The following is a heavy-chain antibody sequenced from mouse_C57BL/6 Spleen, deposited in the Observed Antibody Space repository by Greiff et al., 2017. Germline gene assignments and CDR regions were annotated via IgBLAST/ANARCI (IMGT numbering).Heavy chain of an antibody. V-gene: IGHV1-82*01. Sequence: VKLVESGPELVKPGASVKISCKASGYAFSSSWMNWVKQRPGKGLEWIGRIYPGDGDTNYNGKFKGKATLTADKSSSTAYMQLSSLTSEDSAVYFCAREGARTGYFDVWGTGTTVTVSS. CDR2: IYPGDGDT. CDR1: GYAFSSSW. CDR3: AREGARTGYFDV. J-gene: IGHJ1*03.